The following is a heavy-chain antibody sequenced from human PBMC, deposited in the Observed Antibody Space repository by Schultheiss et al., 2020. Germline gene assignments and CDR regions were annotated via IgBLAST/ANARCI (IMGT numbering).Heavy chain of an antibody. D-gene: IGHD6-6*01. CDR3: ARLQLPSP. CDR2: MNPNSGNA. CDR1: GYTFTSYD. J-gene: IGHJ5*02. Sequence: ASVKVSCKASGYTFTSYDINWVRQATGQGLEWMGWMNPNSGNAGSAQKFQDRVTMTRDTSISTAYMELNRLRSDDTAMYYCARLQLPSPWGQGTLVTVSS. V-gene: IGHV1-8*01.